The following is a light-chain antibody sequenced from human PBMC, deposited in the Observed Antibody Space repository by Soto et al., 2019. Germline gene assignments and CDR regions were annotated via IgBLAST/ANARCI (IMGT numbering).Light chain of an antibody. V-gene: IGKV3-20*01. Sequence: EIVVTQSPGTLSLSPGERVTFSCRTSQSLTSFYLAWYQQKPGQAPRLLIYGATSRATGIPDRFSGSGSGTDFSLTVSRLEPEDFAVYYCQQYDASPVTFGQGTRLEIK. J-gene: IGKJ5*01. CDR2: GAT. CDR3: QQYDASPVT. CDR1: QSLTSFY.